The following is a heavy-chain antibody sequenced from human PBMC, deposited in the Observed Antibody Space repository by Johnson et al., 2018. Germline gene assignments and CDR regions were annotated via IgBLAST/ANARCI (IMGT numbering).Heavy chain of an antibody. CDR1: GGPISSYY. J-gene: IGHJ6*02. Sequence: QVQLQESGPGLVKPSETLSLTCTVSGGPISSYYWSWIRQPPGKGLEWIGYIYYSGSTNYNPSLKSRVTISVDTSKKQFSLKLSSVTAADTAVDYCARDNPGIAAAGDYGMDVWGQGTTVTVSS. CDR2: IYYSGST. D-gene: IGHD6-13*01. V-gene: IGHV4-59*01. CDR3: ARDNPGIAAAGDYGMDV.